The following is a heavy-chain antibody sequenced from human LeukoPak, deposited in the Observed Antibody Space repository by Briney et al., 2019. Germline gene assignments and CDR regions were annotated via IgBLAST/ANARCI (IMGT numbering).Heavy chain of an antibody. CDR1: GFTFSSYA. Sequence: GGSLRLSCAASGFTFSSYAMSWVRQAPGKGLEWVSAISGSGGSTYYADSVKGRFTTSRDNSKNTLYLQMNSLRAEDTAVYYCAKGIVGYSYGYWGQGTLVTVSS. D-gene: IGHD5-18*01. CDR3: AKGIVGYSYGY. J-gene: IGHJ4*02. V-gene: IGHV3-23*01. CDR2: ISGSGGST.